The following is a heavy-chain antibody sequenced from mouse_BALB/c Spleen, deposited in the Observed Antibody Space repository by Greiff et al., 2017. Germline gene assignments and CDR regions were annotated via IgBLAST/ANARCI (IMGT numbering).Heavy chain of an antibody. V-gene: IGHV1-67*01. D-gene: IGHD2-4*01. Sequence: VQLQQSGPELVRPGVSVKISCKGSGYTFTDYAMHWVKQSHAKSLEWIGVISTYYGNTNYNQKFKGKATMTVDKSSSTAYMELARLTSEDSAIYYCARDVITTVWFADWGQGTLVTVSA. J-gene: IGHJ3*01. CDR1: GYTFTDYA. CDR3: ARDVITTVWFAD. CDR2: ISTYYGNT.